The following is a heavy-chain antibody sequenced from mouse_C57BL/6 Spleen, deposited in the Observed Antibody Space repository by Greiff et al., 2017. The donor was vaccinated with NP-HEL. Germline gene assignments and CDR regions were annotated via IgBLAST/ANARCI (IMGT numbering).Heavy chain of an antibody. CDR3: TLDGYLDY. CDR2: IDPENGDT. D-gene: IGHD2-3*01. CDR1: GFNIKDDY. J-gene: IGHJ2*01. Sequence: VQLQQSGAELVRPGASVKLSCTASGFNIKDDYMHWVKQRPEQGLEWIGWIDPENGDTESASKFQGKATITADTSSNTAYLQLSSLTSEDTAVYYCTLDGYLDYWGQGTTLTVSS. V-gene: IGHV14-4*01.